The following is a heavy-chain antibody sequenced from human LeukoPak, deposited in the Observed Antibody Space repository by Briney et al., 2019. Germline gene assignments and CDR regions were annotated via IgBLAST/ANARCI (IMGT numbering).Heavy chain of an antibody. CDR3: ARDQYYDYVWGSPAMDY. CDR1: GYTFTGYY. V-gene: IGHV1-2*02. CDR2: INPNSGGT. D-gene: IGHD3-16*01. J-gene: IGHJ4*02. Sequence: ASVKVSCKASGYTFTGYYMHWVRQAPGQGLEWMGWINPNSGGTNYAQKFQGRVTMTRDTSISTAYMELSGLRSDDTAVYYCARDQYYDYVWGSPAMDYWGKGTLVTVSS.